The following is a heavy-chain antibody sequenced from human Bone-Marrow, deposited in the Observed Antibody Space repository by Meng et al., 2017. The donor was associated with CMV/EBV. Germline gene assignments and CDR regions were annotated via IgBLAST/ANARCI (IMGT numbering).Heavy chain of an antibody. Sequence: GESLKISCAASGFTFSDYYMSWIRQAPGKGLEWVSYISSSGSTIYYADSVKGRFTISRENAKNSLYLQMNSLRAEDTAVYYCAIVTYYYDSSGYVDAFDIWGQGTMVTVSS. V-gene: IGHV3-11*01. J-gene: IGHJ3*02. CDR2: ISSSGSTI. CDR3: AIVTYYYDSSGYVDAFDI. D-gene: IGHD3-22*01. CDR1: GFTFSDYY.